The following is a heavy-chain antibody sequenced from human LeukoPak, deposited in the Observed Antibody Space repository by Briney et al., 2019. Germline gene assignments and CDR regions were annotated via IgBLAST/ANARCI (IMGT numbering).Heavy chain of an antibody. CDR2: IRNNAYRGTT. J-gene: IGHJ6*02. V-gene: IGHV3-49*04. CDR3: SRGPIQLWVHNGMDV. CDR1: GFTLGDHA. D-gene: IGHD5-24*01. Sequence: GGSLRLSCTSSGFTLGDHAMTWVRQVPGKGLEWVGFIRNNAYRGTTEYAASVKGRFTISRDDSKNVVYLQMNGLKSEDTAVYYCSRGPIQLWVHNGMDVWGQGTTVTVSS.